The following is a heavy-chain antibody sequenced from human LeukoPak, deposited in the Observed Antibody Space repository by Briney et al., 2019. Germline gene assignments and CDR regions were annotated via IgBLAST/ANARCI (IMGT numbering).Heavy chain of an antibody. CDR3: ARKARRFRDHTGFDP. D-gene: IGHD3-10*01. CDR2: INHSGST. J-gene: IGHJ5*02. Sequence: SETLSLTCAVSGGSFSGYYWSWIRQPPGKGLEWIGEINHSGSTNYNPSLKSRVTISVDTSKNQFSLKLSSVTAADTAVYYCARKARRFRDHTGFDPWGQGTLVTVSS. V-gene: IGHV4-34*01. CDR1: GGSFSGYY.